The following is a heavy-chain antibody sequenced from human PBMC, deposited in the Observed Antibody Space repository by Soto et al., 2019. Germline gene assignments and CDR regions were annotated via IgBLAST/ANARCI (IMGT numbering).Heavy chain of an antibody. J-gene: IGHJ5*02. V-gene: IGHV4-61*05. CDR3: ASGYSSSWYWFDP. D-gene: IGHD6-13*01. Sequence: SDTLSLTCSVSGGFISSSSYYWGWIRQPPGKGLEWIGYIYYSGSTNYNHSLKSRVTISADTSKDQFSLKLSSVTAADTAVYYCASGYSSSWYWFDPWGQGTLVTVSS. CDR1: GGFISSSSYY. CDR2: IYYSGST.